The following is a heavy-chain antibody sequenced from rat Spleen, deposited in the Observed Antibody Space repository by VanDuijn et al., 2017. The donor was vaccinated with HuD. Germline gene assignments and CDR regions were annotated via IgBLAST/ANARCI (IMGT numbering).Heavy chain of an antibody. CDR1: GFSLTSYN. CDR2: IQRGGRT. CDR3: ARSGITTPFDY. V-gene: IGHV2-27*01. J-gene: IGHJ2*01. Sequence: QVQLKESGPGLVQPSQTLSLTCTVAGFSLTSYNVHWVRQPPGKGLEGMGRIQRGGRTDYNSALKSRMSISRDTSKSQVFLKMNSLQTEDTAMYFCARSGITTPFDYWGQGVMVTVSS. D-gene: IGHD1-10*01.